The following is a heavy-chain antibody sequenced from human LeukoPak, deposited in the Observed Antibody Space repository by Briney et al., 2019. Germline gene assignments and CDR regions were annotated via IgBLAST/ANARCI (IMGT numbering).Heavy chain of an antibody. CDR2: INHSGST. CDR1: GGSFSGYY. Sequence: SSETLSLTCAVYGGSFSGYYWSWIRQPPGKGLERIGEINHSGSTNYNPSLKSRVTISVDMSKNQFSLKLSSVTAADTAVYYCARDHSSSPNYYYYGMDVWGQGTTVTVSS. D-gene: IGHD6-13*01. V-gene: IGHV4-34*01. CDR3: ARDHSSSPNYYYYGMDV. J-gene: IGHJ6*02.